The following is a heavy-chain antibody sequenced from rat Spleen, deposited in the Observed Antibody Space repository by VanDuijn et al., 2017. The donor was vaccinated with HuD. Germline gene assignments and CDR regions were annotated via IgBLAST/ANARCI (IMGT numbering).Heavy chain of an antibody. J-gene: IGHJ3*01. CDR2: ITNTGGNT. Sequence: EVQLVESGGGLVQPGRSLKLSCVASGFTFNNYWMSWIRQAPGKGLEWVASITNTGGNTYYRDSVKGRFTISRDNAKSALYLQMDSLRSEDTATYYCARQDSSYFLYNWFAYWGQGTLVTVSS. D-gene: IGHD1-2*01. CDR1: GFTFNNYW. CDR3: ARQDSSYFLYNWFAY. V-gene: IGHV5-31*01.